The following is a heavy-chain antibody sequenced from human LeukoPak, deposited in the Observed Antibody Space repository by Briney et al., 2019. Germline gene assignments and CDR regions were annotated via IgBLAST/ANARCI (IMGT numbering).Heavy chain of an antibody. D-gene: IGHD1-7*01. CDR2: IYYSGST. CDR3: ARGRQLELSGWFDP. J-gene: IGHJ5*02. Sequence: PSETLPLTCTVSGGSISSYYWSWIRQPPGKGLEWIGYIYYSGSTNYNPSLKSRVTISVDTSKNQFSLKLSSVTAADTAVYYCARGRQLELSGWFDPWGQGTLVTVSS. CDR1: GGSISSYY. V-gene: IGHV4-59*01.